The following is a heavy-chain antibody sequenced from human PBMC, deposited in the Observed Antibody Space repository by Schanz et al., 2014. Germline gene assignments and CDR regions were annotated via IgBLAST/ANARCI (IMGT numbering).Heavy chain of an antibody. Sequence: QVQLVQSGADVKKPGASVKVSCKASGYTFTGYSMHWVRQAPGQGLEWMGRINPNSGGTNYAQKFQGRVTMIRDTSISTVYMELTRLTFDDTAIYYCARDSDVSKYNLFDSWGQGTLVTVSS. CDR3: ARDSDVSKYNLFDS. CDR2: INPNSGGT. J-gene: IGHJ5*01. CDR1: GYTFTGYS. V-gene: IGHV1-2*06.